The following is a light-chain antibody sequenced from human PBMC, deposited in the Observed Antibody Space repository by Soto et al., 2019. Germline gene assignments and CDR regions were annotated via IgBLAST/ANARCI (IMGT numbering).Light chain of an antibody. CDR3: QQRSLWPLT. CDR2: DAS. J-gene: IGKJ4*01. Sequence: EVVLTQSPSTLSLSPGERATLSCRATQSVSNHLAWYQHRPGQAPRLLIYDASNRATDIPARFSGSGSGTDFTLTISSLEPEDSVFYYCQQRSLWPLTFGGGTKVEIK. CDR1: QSVSNH. V-gene: IGKV3-11*01.